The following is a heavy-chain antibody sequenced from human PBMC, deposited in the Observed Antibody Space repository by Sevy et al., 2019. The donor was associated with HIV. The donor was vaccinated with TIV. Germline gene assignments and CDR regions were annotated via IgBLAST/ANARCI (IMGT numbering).Heavy chain of an antibody. D-gene: IGHD2-21*02. CDR3: AKTLQKLPFHPHYFDY. Sequence: GGSLRLSCAASGFTLGSYTMNWVRQAPGEGLEWVASISATGGSTYYADSVKGRFTISRDVSKGLLYLQMNSLTAEDTATFYCAKTLQKLPFHPHYFDYWGQGTLVTVSS. CDR1: GFTLGSYT. V-gene: IGHV3-23*01. CDR2: ISATGGST. J-gene: IGHJ4*02.